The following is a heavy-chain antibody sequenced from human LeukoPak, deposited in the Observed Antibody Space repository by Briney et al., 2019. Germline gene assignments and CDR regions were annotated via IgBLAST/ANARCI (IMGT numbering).Heavy chain of an antibody. J-gene: IGHJ4*02. CDR1: GFTFSSYA. D-gene: IGHD3-22*01. V-gene: IGHV3-30*04. CDR2: ISYDGSNK. Sequence: GGSLRLSCAASGFTFSSYAMHWVRQAPSKGLEWVAVISYDGSNKYYADSVKGRFTISRDNSKNTLYLQMNSLRAEDTAVYYCARDLNYDSSGLNDYWGQGTLVTVSS. CDR3: ARDLNYDSSGLNDY.